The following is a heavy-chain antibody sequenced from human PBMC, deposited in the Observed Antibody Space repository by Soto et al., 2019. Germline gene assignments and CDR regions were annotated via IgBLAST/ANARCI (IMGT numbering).Heavy chain of an antibody. Sequence: EVQLVESGGGLVKPGGSLRLSCAASGFTFSTYSMNWVRQAPGKGLEWVSCISSRSTYIYYADSVRGRFTISSDNAKNSLYLQMNSLRADDTAVYYCASMGEQLVPAYFELWGRGTLVTVSS. CDR2: ISSRSTYI. CDR1: GFTFSTYS. V-gene: IGHV3-21*01. CDR3: ASMGEQLVPAYFEL. J-gene: IGHJ2*01. D-gene: IGHD6-13*01.